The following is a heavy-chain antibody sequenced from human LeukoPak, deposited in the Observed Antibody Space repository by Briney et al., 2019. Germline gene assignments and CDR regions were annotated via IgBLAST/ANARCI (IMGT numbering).Heavy chain of an antibody. V-gene: IGHV4-39*01. CDR1: GGSISRTSYQ. J-gene: IGHJ6*03. D-gene: IGHD4-11*01. Sequence: SETLSLTCTVSGGSISRTSYQWGWLRQPPGRGLEWIGNIYFGGNTYYNPSLNYRVTVSVDTSKNQFSLQLSSVTAADTAVYYCARLRRTAVTTYNYYHYMDVWGKGTTVTVSS. CDR2: IYFGGNT. CDR3: ARLRRTAVTTYNYYHYMDV.